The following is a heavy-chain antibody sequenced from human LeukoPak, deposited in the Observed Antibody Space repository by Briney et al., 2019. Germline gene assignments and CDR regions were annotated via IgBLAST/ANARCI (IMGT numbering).Heavy chain of an antibody. V-gene: IGHV3-30*03. CDR2: ISYDGSNK. D-gene: IGHD3-22*01. J-gene: IGHJ5*02. Sequence: GGSLRLSCAASGFTFRNYAMNWVRQAPGKGLEWVAVISYDGSNKYYADSVKGRFTISRDNSKNTLNLQMNSLRAEDTAVYYCARDLGQYYDTSDNWFDPWGQGTLVTVSS. CDR3: ARDLGQYYDTSDNWFDP. CDR1: GFTFRNYA.